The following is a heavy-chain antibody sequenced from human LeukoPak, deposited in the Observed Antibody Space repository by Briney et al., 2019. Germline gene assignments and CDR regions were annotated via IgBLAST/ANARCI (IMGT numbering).Heavy chain of an antibody. V-gene: IGHV3-21*01. D-gene: IGHD3-3*01. CDR3: ARGTAVFGVVVKTYYYYMDV. CDR2: IIVSTSFT. Sequence: PGGSLRLSCAASGFMFSNYSMSWVRQTPGKGLEWVSAIIVSTSFTHYGDSVKGRFTISRDNTNNALYLEMNNLRADDTGVYYCARGTAVFGVVVKTYYYYMDVWGKGTTVTVSS. J-gene: IGHJ6*03. CDR1: GFMFSNYS.